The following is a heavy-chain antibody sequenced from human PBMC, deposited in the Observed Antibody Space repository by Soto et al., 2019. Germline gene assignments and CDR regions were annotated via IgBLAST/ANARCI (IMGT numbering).Heavy chain of an antibody. CDR1: GGSFSAYY. J-gene: IGHJ4*02. CDR3: ARHGAMGAYFDY. Sequence: ASETLSLTCSVYGGSFSAYYWSWIRQPPGKGLEWIGGIYYSGSTYYNPSLKSRVTISVDTSKNQFSLKLSSLTAADTAVYYFARHGAMGAYFDYWGQGTLVTVSS. CDR2: IYYSGST. V-gene: IGHV4-34*01. D-gene: IGHD5-18*01.